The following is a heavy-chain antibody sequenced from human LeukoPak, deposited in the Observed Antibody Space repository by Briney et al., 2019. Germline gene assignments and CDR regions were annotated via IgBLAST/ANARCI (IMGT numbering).Heavy chain of an antibody. J-gene: IGHJ4*02. D-gene: IGHD3-22*01. Sequence: PSETLSLTCAVYGGSFSGYYWSWIRQPPGKGLEWIGEINHSGSTNYNPSLKSRVTISVDTSKNQFSLKLSSVTAADTAVYYCARAEGTYYDSSGYFDYWGQGTLDTVSS. CDR1: GGSFSGYY. V-gene: IGHV4-34*01. CDR3: ARAEGTYYDSSGYFDY. CDR2: INHSGST.